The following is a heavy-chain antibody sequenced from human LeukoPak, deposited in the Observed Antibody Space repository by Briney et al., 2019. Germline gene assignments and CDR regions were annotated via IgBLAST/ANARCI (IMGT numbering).Heavy chain of an antibody. CDR1: GGSISSSSYY. CDR3: ARSALRYFDLKH. D-gene: IGHD3-9*01. Sequence: SETLSLTCTVSGGSISSSSYYWGWIRQPPGKGLEWIGSIYYSGSTYYNPSLKSRVTISVDTSKNQFSLKLSSVTAADTAVYYCARSALRYFDLKHWGQGTLVTVSS. J-gene: IGHJ1*01. CDR2: IYYSGST. V-gene: IGHV4-39*07.